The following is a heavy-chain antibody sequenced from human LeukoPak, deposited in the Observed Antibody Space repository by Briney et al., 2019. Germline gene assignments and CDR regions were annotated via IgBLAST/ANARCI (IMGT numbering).Heavy chain of an antibody. Sequence: PSETLSLTCAVSGGSISSGGYCWSWIRQPPGKGLEWIGYIYHSGSTYYNPSLKSRVTISVDKSKNQFSLKLSSVTAADTAVYYCARDKYGSGTAFDYWGQGTLVTVSS. CDR1: GGSISSGGYC. V-gene: IGHV4-30-2*01. J-gene: IGHJ4*02. D-gene: IGHD3-10*01. CDR2: IYHSGST. CDR3: ARDKYGSGTAFDY.